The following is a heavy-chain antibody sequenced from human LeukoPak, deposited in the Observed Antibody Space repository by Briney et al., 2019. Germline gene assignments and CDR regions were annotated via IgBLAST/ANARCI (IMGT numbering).Heavy chain of an antibody. CDR3: ARDISYNSLDY. D-gene: IGHD6-13*01. Sequence: GGSLRLSCAASGFIFSSHGFYWVRQAPGKGLEWVAVIWYDGSKKYYADSVKGRSTISRDNSKNTLYLEMNSLRAEDTAVYYCARDISYNSLDYWGQGTLVTVSS. V-gene: IGHV3-33*01. CDR1: GFIFSSHG. J-gene: IGHJ4*02. CDR2: IWYDGSKK.